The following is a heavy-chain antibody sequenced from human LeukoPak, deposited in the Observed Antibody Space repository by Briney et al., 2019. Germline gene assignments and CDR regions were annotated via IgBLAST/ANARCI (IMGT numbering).Heavy chain of an antibody. D-gene: IGHD5-18*01. Sequence: PGVSLRLSCAASGFTFSSYGMHWVRQAPGKGLEWVAVIWYDGSNKYYADSVKGRFTISRDNSKNTLYLQMNSLRAEDTAVYYCAKMVDTAMVIDYWGQGTLVTVSS. CDR1: GFTFSSYG. V-gene: IGHV3-33*06. CDR2: IWYDGSNK. CDR3: AKMVDTAMVIDY. J-gene: IGHJ4*02.